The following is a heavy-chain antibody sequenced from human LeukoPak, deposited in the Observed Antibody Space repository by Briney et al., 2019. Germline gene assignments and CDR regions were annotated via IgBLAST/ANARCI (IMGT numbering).Heavy chain of an antibody. CDR2: IYNSGST. D-gene: IGHD2-2*01. V-gene: IGHV4-59*01. CDR3: ARVNRVPVSGPYLYQFDY. CDR1: GGSISSYY. J-gene: IGHJ4*02. Sequence: SETLSLTCTVSGGSISSYYWSWIRQPPGKGLEWIGYIYNSGSTNYNPSLKNRVFMSADTSKNQFSLKLSSVTAADTALYYCARVNRVPVSGPYLYQFDYWGQGTLVTVSS.